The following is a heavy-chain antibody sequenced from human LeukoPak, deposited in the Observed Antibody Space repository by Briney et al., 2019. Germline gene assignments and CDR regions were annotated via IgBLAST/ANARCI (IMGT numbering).Heavy chain of an antibody. Sequence: SETLSLTCTVSGGSISTYDWSWIRQPPGKGLEWIGYIYYSGSTNYNPSLKSRVTISVDTSKNQFSLKLSSVTAADTAVYYCARARDVYYDRAFDIWGQGTMVTFSS. J-gene: IGHJ3*02. D-gene: IGHD3-22*01. V-gene: IGHV4-59*01. CDR2: IYYSGST. CDR3: ARARDVYYDRAFDI. CDR1: GGSISTYD.